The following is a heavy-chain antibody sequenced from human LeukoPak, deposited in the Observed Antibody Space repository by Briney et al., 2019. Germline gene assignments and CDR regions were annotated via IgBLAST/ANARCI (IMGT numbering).Heavy chain of an antibody. CDR1: GYTFTGYY. CDR3: ARVDFYDSGGYDYLYYFDY. Sequence: ASVKVSCKASGYTFTGYYMHWVRQAPGQGLEWMGWINPNSGGTNYAQKFQGRVTTTRDTSISTVYMELSRLRSDDTAVYYCARVDFYDSGGYDYLYYFDYWGQGTLVTVSS. V-gene: IGHV1-2*02. CDR2: INPNSGGT. D-gene: IGHD3-22*01. J-gene: IGHJ4*02.